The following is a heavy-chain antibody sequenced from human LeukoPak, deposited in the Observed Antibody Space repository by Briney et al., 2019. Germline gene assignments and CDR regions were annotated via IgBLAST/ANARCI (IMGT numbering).Heavy chain of an antibody. V-gene: IGHV3-73*01. CDR1: GFSLNGYG. CDR2: IRSKANYYAT. J-gene: IGHJ2*01. D-gene: IGHD1-26*01. CDR3: TRSASVDIGGRPDFCYFDL. Sequence: GGSLRLSCEGSGFSLNGYGLHWVRQASGKGLEWIGRIRSKANYYATAYVESVKGRFIVSRDDSKRSAYLQMNDLKTEDTAVYYCTRSASVDIGGRPDFCYFDLWGRGTLVTVSS.